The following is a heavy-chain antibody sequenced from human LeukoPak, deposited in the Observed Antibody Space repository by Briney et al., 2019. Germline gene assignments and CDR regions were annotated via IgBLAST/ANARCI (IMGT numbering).Heavy chain of an antibody. V-gene: IGHV3-23*01. Sequence: PRGSLSFSCAASGSTFSSYAMSWVRQAPGKGLEWVSAISGSGGSTYYADSVKGRFTISRDNSKNTLYLQMNSLRAEDTAVYYCAKDGLRFLEWLAVDAFDIWGQGTMVTVSS. CDR2: ISGSGGST. CDR3: AKDGLRFLEWLAVDAFDI. J-gene: IGHJ3*02. CDR1: GSTFSSYA. D-gene: IGHD3-3*01.